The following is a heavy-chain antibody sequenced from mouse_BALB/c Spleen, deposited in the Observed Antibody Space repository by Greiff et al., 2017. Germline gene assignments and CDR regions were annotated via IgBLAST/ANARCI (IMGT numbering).Heavy chain of an antibody. CDR1: GFSLTSYG. V-gene: IGHV2-9*02. J-gene: IGHJ2*01. D-gene: IGHD1-1*01. Sequence: VQVVESGPGLVAPSQSLSITCTVSGFSLTSYGVHWVRQPPGKGLEWLGVIWAGGSTNYNSALMSRLCISKDNSKSQVFLKMNSLQTDDTAMYDCARDRGPTGDYFDYWGQGTTLTVSS. CDR2: IWAGGST. CDR3: ARDRGPTGDYFDY.